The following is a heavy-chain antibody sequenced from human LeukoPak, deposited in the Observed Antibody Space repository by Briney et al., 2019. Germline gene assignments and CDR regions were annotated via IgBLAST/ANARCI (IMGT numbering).Heavy chain of an antibody. D-gene: IGHD5-24*01. CDR2: MNPNSGNT. J-gene: IGHJ4*02. CDR3: ARGGNGYNPLDY. Sequence: ASVKVSCKASGYTFTSYDINWVRQATGQGLEWMGWMNPNSGNTGYAQKFQGRVTITRNTSISTAYMELSSLRSEDTAVYYCARGGNGYNPLDYWGQGTLVTVSS. CDR1: GYTFTSYD. V-gene: IGHV1-8*03.